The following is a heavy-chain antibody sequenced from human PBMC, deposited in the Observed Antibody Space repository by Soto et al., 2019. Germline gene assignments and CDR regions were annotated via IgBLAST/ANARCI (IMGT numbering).Heavy chain of an antibody. D-gene: IGHD6-6*01. CDR1: GFSFTGYY. J-gene: IGHJ5*02. CDR2: INAHSGGT. CDR3: AKDLTRQLAYWLDP. Sequence: ASVKVSCKASGFSFTGYYIHWLRQAPGQGLEWMGWINAHSGGTEYAQKFQGRFTLTRDTSIATAYLTLPSLTSDDTDLYYCAKDLTRQLAYWLDPWGQGTQVTVSS. V-gene: IGHV1-2*02.